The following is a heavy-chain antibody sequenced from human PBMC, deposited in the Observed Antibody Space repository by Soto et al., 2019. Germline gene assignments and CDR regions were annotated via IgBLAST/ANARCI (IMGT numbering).Heavy chain of an antibody. V-gene: IGHV3-21*01. CDR1: GFTFSSYS. CDR2: ISSSSSYI. J-gene: IGHJ6*02. CDR3: ARDRGGSDGNNPVYYYASGSYYFYYDSIDV. D-gene: IGHD3-10*01. Sequence: EVQLVESGGGLVKPGGSLRLSCAASGFTFSSYSMNWVRQAPGKGLEWVSSISSSSSYIYYADSVKGRFTISRDNAKNALYLQMNTLRAEDTDVYYCARDRGGSDGNNPVYYYASGSYYFYYDSIDVWGQGTTVTVSS.